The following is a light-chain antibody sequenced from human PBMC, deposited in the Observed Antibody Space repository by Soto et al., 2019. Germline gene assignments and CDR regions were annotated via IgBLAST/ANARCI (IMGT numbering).Light chain of an antibody. J-gene: IGLJ3*02. CDR2: SDN. V-gene: IGLV1-44*01. CDR3: ATWDDSLNGPV. CDR1: SSNIGSNS. Sequence: QSVLTQPPSASGTPGQRVIISCSGSSSNIGSNSVIWYQQLPGTAPKLLIYSDNQRPSGVPARFSVSKSGTSASLAVSVLQSEDEAEYSCATWDDSLNGPVLGGGTKVTVL.